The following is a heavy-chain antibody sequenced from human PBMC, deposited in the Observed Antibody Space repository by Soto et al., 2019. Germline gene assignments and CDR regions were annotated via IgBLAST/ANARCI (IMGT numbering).Heavy chain of an antibody. J-gene: IGHJ4*02. D-gene: IGHD3-10*01. V-gene: IGHV4-31*03. CDR3: ARGVSSGSYGYFDY. CDR1: CGSISSGGYY. Sequence: SETLSLTCTVSCGSISSGGYYWSWIRQHPGKGLEWIGYIYYSGSTYYNPSLKSRVTISVDTSKNQFSLKLSSVTAADTAVYYCARGVSSGSYGYFDYWGQGTMVTVSS. CDR2: IYYSGST.